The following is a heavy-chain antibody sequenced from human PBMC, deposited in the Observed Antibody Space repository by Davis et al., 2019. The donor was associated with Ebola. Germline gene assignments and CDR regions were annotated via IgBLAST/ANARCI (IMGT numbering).Heavy chain of an antibody. CDR1: GFTFDDYA. J-gene: IGHJ6*02. V-gene: IGHV3-9*01. CDR3: ARRFIAARFLVVYGMDV. Sequence: SLKISCAASGFTFDDYAMHWVRQAPGKGLEWVSGISWNSGSIGYADSVKGRFTISRDNAKNSLYLQMNSLRAGDTAVYYCARRFIAARFLVVYGMDVWGQGTTVTVSS. D-gene: IGHD6-6*01. CDR2: ISWNSGSI.